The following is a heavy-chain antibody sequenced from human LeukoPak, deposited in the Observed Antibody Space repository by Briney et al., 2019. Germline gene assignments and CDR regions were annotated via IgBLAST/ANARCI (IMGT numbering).Heavy chain of an antibody. J-gene: IGHJ4*02. CDR3: ARARPSSGYSYGYPDY. CDR1: GGSVSSGSYY. Sequence: SETLSLTCTVSGGSVSSGSYYWSWIRQPPGKGLEWIGYIYYSGSTNYNPSLKSRVTISVDKSKNQFSLKLSSVTAADTAVYYCARARPSSGYSYGYPDYWGQGTLVTVSS. D-gene: IGHD5-18*01. V-gene: IGHV4-61*01. CDR2: IYYSGST.